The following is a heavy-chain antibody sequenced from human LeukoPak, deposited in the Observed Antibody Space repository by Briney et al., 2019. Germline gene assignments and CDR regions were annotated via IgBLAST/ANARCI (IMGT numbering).Heavy chain of an antibody. CDR3: AREVGEYYDRSGSFGY. Sequence: SRRLASVAAGFTFSSHSMHWDSQADREGIVWVSRVIRAGGTIISQDTVKGRFTISRGSAKNTLYLQISSLRAEDTAAYYCAREVGEYYDRSGSFGYWGQGTLVTVSS. CDR2: VIRAGGTI. CDR1: GFTFSSHS. V-gene: IGHV3-74*01. J-gene: IGHJ4*02. D-gene: IGHD3-22*01.